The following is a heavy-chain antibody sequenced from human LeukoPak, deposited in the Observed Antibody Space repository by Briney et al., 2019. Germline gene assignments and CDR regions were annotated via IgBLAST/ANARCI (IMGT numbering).Heavy chain of an antibody. CDR3: ARDLYRIVVVPHYFDY. J-gene: IGHJ4*02. V-gene: IGHV3-53*01. Sequence: PGGSLRLSCTVSGFTVSSNSMSWVRQAPGKGLEWVSFIYNDNTHYSDSVKGRFTISRDNSKNTLYLQMNSLRAEDTAVYYCARDLYRIVVVPHYFDYWGQGTLVTVSS. CDR2: IYNDNT. CDR1: GFTVSSNS. D-gene: IGHD3-22*01.